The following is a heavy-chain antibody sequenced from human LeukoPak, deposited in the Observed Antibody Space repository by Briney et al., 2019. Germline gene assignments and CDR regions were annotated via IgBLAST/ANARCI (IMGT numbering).Heavy chain of an antibody. D-gene: IGHD1-1*01. CDR3: ARGRVSSSTWYSTYYYYFYMDV. Sequence: SETLSLTCNVSGVSIGSNLWSWIRQPPGKGLEWIGYIYYTGSTNYNPSLKSRVTISVDTSKNQFSLKLSSVTAADTAVYFCARGRVSSSTWYSTYYYYFYMDVWGKGTTVTVSS. CDR2: IYYTGST. CDR1: GVSIGSNL. V-gene: IGHV4-59*01. J-gene: IGHJ6*03.